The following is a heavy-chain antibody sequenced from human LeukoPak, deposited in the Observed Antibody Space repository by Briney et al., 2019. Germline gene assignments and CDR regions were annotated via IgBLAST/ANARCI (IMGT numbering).Heavy chain of an antibody. CDR3: AKFALQSDPFDY. CDR2: VSASDGGT. CDR1: GFTFSSYA. J-gene: IGHJ4*02. V-gene: IGHV3-23*01. D-gene: IGHD6-19*01. Sequence: GGSLRLSCAASGFTFSSYAMSWVRQALGKGLEWVSTVSASDGGTFYAESVKGRFTISRDNSKNTLYLQMNSLRGEDTAIYYCAKFALQSDPFDYWGQGSLVTVSS.